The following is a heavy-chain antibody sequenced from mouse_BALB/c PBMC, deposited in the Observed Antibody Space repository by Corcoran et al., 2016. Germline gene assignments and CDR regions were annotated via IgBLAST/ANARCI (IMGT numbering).Heavy chain of an antibody. CDR2: INPNNGGT. D-gene: IGHD2-2*01. Sequence: EVLLQQSGPELVKPGASVKIPCKASGYTFTDYNMDWVKQSHGKSLEWIGDINPNNGGTIYNQKFKGKATLTVDKSSSTAYMELRSLTSEDTAVYYCARAGYDDIYWYFDVWGAGTTVTVSS. V-gene: IGHV1-18*01. J-gene: IGHJ1*01. CDR1: GYTFTDYN. CDR3: ARAGYDDIYWYFDV.